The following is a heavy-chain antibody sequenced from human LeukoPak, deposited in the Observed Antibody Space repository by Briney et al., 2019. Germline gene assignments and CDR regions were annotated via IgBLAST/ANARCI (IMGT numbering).Heavy chain of an antibody. V-gene: IGHV3-11*01. J-gene: IGHJ4*02. D-gene: IGHD2-2*02. Sequence: GGSLRLSCAASGFTFSDYYMSWIRQAPGKGLEWVSYISSSGSTIYYADSVKGRFTISRDNAKNSLYLQMNSLRAEDTAVYYCARVATIQKSYYFDYWGQGTLVTVSS. CDR1: GFTFSDYY. CDR2: ISSSGSTI. CDR3: ARVATIQKSYYFDY.